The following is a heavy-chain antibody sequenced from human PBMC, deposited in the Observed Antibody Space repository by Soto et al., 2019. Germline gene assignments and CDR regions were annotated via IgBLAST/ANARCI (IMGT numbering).Heavy chain of an antibody. Sequence: SETLSLTCTVSGGSISSYYWSWIRQPPGKGLEWIGYIYYSGSTNYNPSLKSRVTISIDKSKNQFSLKLSSVTAADTAVYYCASLCSGGSCYSRWFDPWGQGTLVTVSS. D-gene: IGHD2-15*01. CDR2: IYYSGST. CDR3: ASLCSGGSCYSRWFDP. V-gene: IGHV4-59*12. J-gene: IGHJ5*02. CDR1: GGSISSYY.